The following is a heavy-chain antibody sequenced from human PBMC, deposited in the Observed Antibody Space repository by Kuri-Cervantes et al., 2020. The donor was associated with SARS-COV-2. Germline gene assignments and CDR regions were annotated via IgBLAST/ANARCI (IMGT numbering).Heavy chain of an antibody. V-gene: IGHV3-23*03. CDR3: AKTYLFDSSGYYYTPVFDY. CDR2: ICSGGSST. Sequence: GESLKISCAASGFTFSSYAMSWVRQAPGKGLEWVSVICSGGSSTYYADSVKGRFTISRDNSKNTLYLQMNSLRAEDTAVYYCAKTYLFDSSGYYYTPVFDYWGLGTLVTVSS. D-gene: IGHD3-22*01. CDR1: GFTFSSYA. J-gene: IGHJ4*02.